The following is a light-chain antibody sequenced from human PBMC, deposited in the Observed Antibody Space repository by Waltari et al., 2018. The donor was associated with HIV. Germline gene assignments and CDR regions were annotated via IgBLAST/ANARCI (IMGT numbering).Light chain of an antibody. CDR2: GNN. CDR1: STNIRECFA. V-gene: IGLV1-40*01. CDR3: PSYDSSLSAVV. J-gene: IGLJ2*01. Sequence: QLVTPPPSAASAPPGQRATISCSGSSTNIRECFAVYRYQQLPGTAPKLLIYGNNNRPSGVPDRFSGSKSGTSASLAITGLQSEDEADYYCPSYDSSLSAVVFGGGTKLTVL.